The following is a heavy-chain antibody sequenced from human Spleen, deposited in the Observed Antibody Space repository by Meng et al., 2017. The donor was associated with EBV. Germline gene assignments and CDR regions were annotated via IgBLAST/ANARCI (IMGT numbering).Heavy chain of an antibody. CDR1: GYTFTDYY. Sequence: VVLVQSGGEETKPGASGKVPCKAFGYTFTDYYMDWVRQAPGQGLEWMGWINRNSGGTKYAQRFQGWVTMTRDTSISTGYMELSSLTSEDTAVYYCARDYGGNSGGDFWGQGTLVTVSS. CDR3: ARDYGGNSGGDF. J-gene: IGHJ4*02. CDR2: INRNSGGT. D-gene: IGHD4-23*01. V-gene: IGHV1-2*04.